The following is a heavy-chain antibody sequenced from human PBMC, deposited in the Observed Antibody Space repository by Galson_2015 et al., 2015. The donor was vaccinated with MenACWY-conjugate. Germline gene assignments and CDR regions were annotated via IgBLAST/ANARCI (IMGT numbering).Heavy chain of an antibody. J-gene: IGHJ4*02. CDR2: TSYDGSQK. Sequence: SLRLSCAASGFIISRYAMHWVRQAPGKGLEWVAVTSYDGSQKYYADSVKGRFTISRDNSKNTLYLQMNSLREEDTAVYYCARDQQGYNSSLYRSFDYWGQGTLVTVSS. V-gene: IGHV3-30*04. CDR1: GFIISRYA. CDR3: ARDQQGYNSSLYRSFDY. D-gene: IGHD5-18*01.